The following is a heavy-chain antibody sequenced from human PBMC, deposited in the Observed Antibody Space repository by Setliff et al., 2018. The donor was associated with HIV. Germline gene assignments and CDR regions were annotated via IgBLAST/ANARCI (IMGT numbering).Heavy chain of an antibody. Sequence: PSETLSLTCTVSGGSISSGSYYWSWIRQPAGKGLEWIGRMYTSGSTNYNPSLKSRVTISVDTSKNQLSLKVNSVTAADTAVYYCARDMTYYYDTSGSFGWFDPWGQGTLVTVSS. D-gene: IGHD3-22*01. V-gene: IGHV4-61*02. CDR3: ARDMTYYYDTSGSFGWFDP. CDR2: MYTSGST. CDR1: GGSISSGSYY. J-gene: IGHJ5*02.